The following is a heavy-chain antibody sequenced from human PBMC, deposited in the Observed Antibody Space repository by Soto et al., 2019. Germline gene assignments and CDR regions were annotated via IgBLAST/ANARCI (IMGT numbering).Heavy chain of an antibody. Sequence: GASVKVSCKASGYTFTSYGISWVRQAPGQGLEWMGWISAYNGNTNYAQKLQGRVTMTTDTSTSTAYMELRSLRSDDTAVYYCARNKYEYSSLQINYYMDVWGKGTTVT. CDR1: GYTFTSYG. CDR3: ARNKYEYSSLQINYYMDV. J-gene: IGHJ6*03. D-gene: IGHD6-6*01. V-gene: IGHV1-18*01. CDR2: ISAYNGNT.